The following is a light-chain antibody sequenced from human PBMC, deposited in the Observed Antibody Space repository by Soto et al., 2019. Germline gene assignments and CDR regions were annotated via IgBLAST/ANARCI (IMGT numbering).Light chain of an antibody. CDR1: QSVGSN. V-gene: IGKV3-15*01. Sequence: EIVMTQSPGTLSVSPGERVTLSCRASQSVGSNLAWHQQTPGQAPRLLIYGASTRATGFPARFSGSGSGTEFTLTISSLQSEDFAVYYCQQYNGWPITFGQGTRLDIK. CDR2: GAS. CDR3: QQYNGWPIT. J-gene: IGKJ5*01.